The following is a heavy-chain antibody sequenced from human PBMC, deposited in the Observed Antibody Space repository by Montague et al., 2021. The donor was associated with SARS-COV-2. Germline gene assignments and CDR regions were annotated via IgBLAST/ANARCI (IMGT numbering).Heavy chain of an antibody. V-gene: IGHV4-39*07. D-gene: IGHD4-11*01. CDR2: IYHSGST. J-gene: IGHJ6*02. CDR1: GGSISSSSYY. CDR3: AVNSNYYYYYGMDV. Sequence: SETLSLTCTVSGGSISSSSYYWSWIRQPPGKGLEWIGCIYHSGSTYYNPSLKSRVTISVDTSKNQFSLKLSSVTAADTAVYYCAVNSNYYYYYGMDVWGQGTTVTVSS.